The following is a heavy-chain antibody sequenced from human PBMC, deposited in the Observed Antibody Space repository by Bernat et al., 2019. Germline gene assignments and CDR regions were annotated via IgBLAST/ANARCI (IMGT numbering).Heavy chain of an antibody. CDR2: ISYDGSNE. CDR1: GFTFGSYV. V-gene: IGHV3-30-3*01. D-gene: IGHD1-26*01. J-gene: IGHJ5*02. CDR3: ARALGIKGAMGDNWFDP. Sequence: QVQLVESGGGVVQPGRSLRLSCAASGFTFGSYVMHWVRQAPGKGLEWVATISYDGSNEYYAASVQGRLTISRDNPKNTLYLQMNSLRAEDTAVYYCARALGIKGAMGDNWFDPWGQGTLVTVSS.